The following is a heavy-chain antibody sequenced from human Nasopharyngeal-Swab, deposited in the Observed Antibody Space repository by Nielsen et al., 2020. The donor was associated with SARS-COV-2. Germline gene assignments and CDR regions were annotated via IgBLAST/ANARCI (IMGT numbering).Heavy chain of an antibody. J-gene: IGHJ6*02. Sequence: SETLSLTCTVSGGSINYKYWTWIRQTPGKGLEWIGHIYYSGSTSSNPSLKSRLTILIDRSKSQFSLKLSSVTAADTAVYYCARHNAHCSNGVCSTYYYHALDVWGQGTTVTVSS. V-gene: IGHV4-59*08. CDR3: ARHNAHCSNGVCSTYYYHALDV. CDR2: IYYSGST. CDR1: GGSINYKY. D-gene: IGHD2-8*01.